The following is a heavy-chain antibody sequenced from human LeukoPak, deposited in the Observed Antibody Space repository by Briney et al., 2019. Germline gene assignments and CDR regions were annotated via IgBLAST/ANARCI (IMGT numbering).Heavy chain of an antibody. Sequence: PGGSLRLSCAASGFTFSNAWMSWVRQAPGKGLEWVGRIKCKTDGGTTDYAAPVKGRFTISRDDSKNTLYLQMNSLKTEDTAMYYCTKRWHDYGDYSDYWGQGTLVTVSS. J-gene: IGHJ4*02. CDR2: IKCKTDGGTT. D-gene: IGHD4-17*01. CDR1: GFTFSNAW. CDR3: TKRWHDYGDYSDY. V-gene: IGHV3-15*01.